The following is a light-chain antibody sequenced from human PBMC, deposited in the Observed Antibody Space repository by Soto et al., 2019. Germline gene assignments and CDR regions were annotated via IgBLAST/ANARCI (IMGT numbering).Light chain of an antibody. CDR3: SSYTTSSTWV. J-gene: IGLJ3*02. CDR2: DVS. V-gene: IGLV2-14*01. Sequence: QSALTQPASVSGSPGQSITISCTGTSSDVGGYNYVSWYQRHPGKAPKLMIYDVSNRPSGVSNRFSGSKSGITASLTISGLQAEDEADYYCSSYTTSSTWVFGGGTKLTVL. CDR1: SSDVGGYNY.